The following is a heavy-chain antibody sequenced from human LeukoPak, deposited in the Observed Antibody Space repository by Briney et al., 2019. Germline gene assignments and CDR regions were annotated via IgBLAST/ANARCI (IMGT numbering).Heavy chain of an antibody. CDR3: ARHAPGYSYGPVDY. D-gene: IGHD5-18*01. V-gene: IGHV4-39*01. J-gene: IGHJ4*02. CDR2: IYYSGST. Sequence: SETLSLTCTVSGDSISSSSFYWGWIRQPPGKGLEWIGSIYYSGSTYYNPSLKSRVTISIHTSRNQFSLKLTSVTAADTAVYYCARHAPGYSYGPVDYWGQGTLVTVSS. CDR1: GDSISSSSFY.